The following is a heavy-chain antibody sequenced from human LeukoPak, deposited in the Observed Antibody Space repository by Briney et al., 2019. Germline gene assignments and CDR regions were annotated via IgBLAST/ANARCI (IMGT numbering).Heavy chain of an antibody. D-gene: IGHD5-24*01. CDR1: GYTFTGYY. Sequence: GASVKVSCKASGYTFTGYYMHWVRQAPGQGLEWMGWINPNSGGTNYAQKFQGRVTMTRDTSISTAYMELSSLRSEDTAVYYCARGRQRWLQASFDYWGQGTLVTVSS. J-gene: IGHJ4*02. CDR3: ARGRQRWLQASFDY. CDR2: INPNSGGT. V-gene: IGHV1-2*02.